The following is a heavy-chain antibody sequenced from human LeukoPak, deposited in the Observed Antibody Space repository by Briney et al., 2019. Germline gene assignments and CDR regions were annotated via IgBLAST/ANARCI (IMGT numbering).Heavy chain of an antibody. D-gene: IGHD2-8*01. J-gene: IGHJ4*02. V-gene: IGHV3-30-3*01. CDR2: ISYDGSNK. Sequence: GGSLRLSCAASGFTFSSYAMHWVRQAPGKGLEWVAVISYDGSNKYYADYVKGRFTISRDDSKNTLYRQMNSLRAEDTAAYYCARDSYCTNGVCYFFDYWGQGTLVTVSS. CDR1: GFTFSSYA. CDR3: ARDSYCTNGVCYFFDY.